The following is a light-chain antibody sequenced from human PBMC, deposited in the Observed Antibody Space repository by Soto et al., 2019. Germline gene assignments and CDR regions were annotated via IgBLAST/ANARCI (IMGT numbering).Light chain of an antibody. J-gene: IGKJ5*01. CDR1: QSVGSL. CDR3: QQRSNWPIT. Sequence: EIGLTQSPATLSLSPGEGVTVSCRASQSVGSLLAWYQQTPGQDPRLVIYDASNRATGIPARFSRSGSGTDSTLNITTLDPEDFSVYDYQQRSNWPITFGQMTRLESK. V-gene: IGKV3-11*01. CDR2: DAS.